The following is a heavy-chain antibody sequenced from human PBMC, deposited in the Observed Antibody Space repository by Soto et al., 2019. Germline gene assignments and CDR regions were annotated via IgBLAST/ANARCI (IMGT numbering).Heavy chain of an antibody. V-gene: IGHV3-66*01. D-gene: IGHD3-3*01. CDR1: GFTVSNSY. CDR2: ISGGGST. CDR3: ARDTLGGADDFCH. J-gene: IGHJ4*02. Sequence: PGGSLRLSCAASGFTVSNSYMAWVRRAPGKGLEWVSYISGGGSTHYAESVKGRFIISRDTSKNTLYLEMNSLRAGDTAVYHCARDTLGGADDFCHGGQGTQVTVSS.